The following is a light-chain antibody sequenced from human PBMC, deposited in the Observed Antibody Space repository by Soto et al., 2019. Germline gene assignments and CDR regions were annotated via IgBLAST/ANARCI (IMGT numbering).Light chain of an antibody. Sequence: DIQMTQSPSSLSASVGDRVTITCQASQHIIKNLNWYQQKPGKAPKLLIYDASNLETGVPSRFSGSGSGTDFTFTISSLQPEDIATYYCQQYDNLPGYTFGQGTKLEIK. CDR2: DAS. V-gene: IGKV1-33*01. CDR1: QHIIKN. J-gene: IGKJ2*01. CDR3: QQYDNLPGYT.